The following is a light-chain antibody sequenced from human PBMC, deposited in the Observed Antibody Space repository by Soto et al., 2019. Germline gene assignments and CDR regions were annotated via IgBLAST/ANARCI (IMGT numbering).Light chain of an antibody. CDR1: QTISTY. CDR2: AAS. CDR3: QQSYSIPYT. J-gene: IGKJ2*01. V-gene: IGKV1-39*01. Sequence: DIQMTQSPSSLSASVGDRVTITCRASQTISTYLNWYQQKPGKAPKLLIYAASALQSGVPPRFSGSGSGTDFTLTISSVQPEDFATYYCQQSYSIPYTFGQGTKLESK.